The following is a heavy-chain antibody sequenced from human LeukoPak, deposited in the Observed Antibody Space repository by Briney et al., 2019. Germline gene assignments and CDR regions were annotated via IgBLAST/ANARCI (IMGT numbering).Heavy chain of an antibody. CDR2: ILYDGTYK. CDR1: GFTFRTYG. J-gene: IGHJ4*02. Sequence: HPGGSLRLSCAASGFTFRTYGMHWVRQAPGKGLEWVAVILYDGTYKYYADSVKGRFTISRDNSKNMLYLQMHSLRAEDTAVYYCAKDLVGGEAAAGRVNYLDYWGRGTLVTVSS. CDR3: AKDLVGGEAAAGRVNYLDY. D-gene: IGHD6-13*01. V-gene: IGHV3-30*18.